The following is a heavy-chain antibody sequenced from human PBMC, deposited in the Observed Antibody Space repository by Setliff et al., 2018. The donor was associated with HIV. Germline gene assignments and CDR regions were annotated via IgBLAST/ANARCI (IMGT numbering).Heavy chain of an antibody. V-gene: IGHV4-38-2*01. D-gene: IGHD1-1*01. CDR2: MYHSGST. CDR1: GYSISSGYY. Sequence: ASETLSLTCAVSGYSISSGYYWGWIRQPPGKGLEWIGSMYHSGSTYYNPSLKSRLTISVDTSKNQFSLKLSSVTAADTAVYYCARPFTTGIDAFDIWGQGTMVTVSS. CDR3: ARPFTTGIDAFDI. J-gene: IGHJ3*02.